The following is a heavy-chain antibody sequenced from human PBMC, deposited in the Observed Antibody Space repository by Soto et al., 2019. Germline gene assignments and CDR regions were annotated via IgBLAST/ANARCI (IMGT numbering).Heavy chain of an antibody. V-gene: IGHV1-18*01. Sequence: ASVKVSCKASGYTFPSSAFSWVRQAPGQGLEWMGWISAYNGNTNYAQKLQGRVTMTTDTSTSTAYMELRSLRSDDTAVYYCARRLWGYGSHYYYYGMDVWGQGTTVTVSS. CDR2: ISAYNGNT. CDR1: GYTFPSSA. CDR3: ARRLWGYGSHYYYYGMDV. J-gene: IGHJ6*02. D-gene: IGHD5-12*01.